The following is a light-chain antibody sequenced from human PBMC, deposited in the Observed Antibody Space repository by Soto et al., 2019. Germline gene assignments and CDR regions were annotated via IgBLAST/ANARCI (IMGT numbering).Light chain of an antibody. CDR3: CSYAAGDSAV. Sequence: QSALTQPASVSGSPGQSITISCTGTSSDVGSYNLVSWYQQHLGKAPKLMIFEGSKRPSGVSNRFSGSKSGNTASLTISGLQAEDEADYYCCSYAAGDSAVFGGGTQLTVL. J-gene: IGLJ7*01. CDR1: SSDVGSYNL. CDR2: EGS. V-gene: IGLV2-23*01.